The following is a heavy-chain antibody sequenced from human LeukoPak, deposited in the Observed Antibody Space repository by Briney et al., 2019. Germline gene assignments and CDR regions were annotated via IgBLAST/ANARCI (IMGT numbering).Heavy chain of an antibody. V-gene: IGHV1-46*01. CDR2: INPSGGST. CDR3: ARALGYCSSTSCYTGGY. D-gene: IGHD2-2*02. J-gene: IGHJ4*02. CDR1: GYTFTSYY. Sequence: ASVKVSCKASGYTFTSYYMHWVRQAPGQELEWMGIINPSGGSTSYAQKFQGRVTMTRDTSTSTVYMELSSLRSEDTAVYYCARALGYCSSTSCYTGGYWGQGTLVTVSS.